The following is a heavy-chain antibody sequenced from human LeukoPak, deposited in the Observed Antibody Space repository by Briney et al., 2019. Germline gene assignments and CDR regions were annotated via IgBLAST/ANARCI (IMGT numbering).Heavy chain of an antibody. CDR3: ARGHCSSTSCPWNY. CDR2: IIPIFGTA. D-gene: IGHD2-2*01. V-gene: IGHV1-69*05. CDR1: GGTFSSYA. Sequence: SVKVTCKASGGTFSSYAISWVRQAPGQGLEWMGGIIPIFGTANYAQKFQGRVTITTDESTSTAYMELSSLRSEDTAVYYCARGHCSSTSCPWNYWGQGTLVTVSS. J-gene: IGHJ4*02.